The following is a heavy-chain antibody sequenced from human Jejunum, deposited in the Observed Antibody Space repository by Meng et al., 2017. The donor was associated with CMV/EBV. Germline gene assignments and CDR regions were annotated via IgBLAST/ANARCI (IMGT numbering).Heavy chain of an antibody. CDR1: EFTFSDYC. J-gene: IGHJ3*02. Sequence: CVASEFTFSDYCIHWVRQAPGKGLVWVSRINSDGSSTSYADSVKGRFTISRDNAKNTLYVQMNSLRAEDTAVYYCARGYISGGLDIWGQGTMVTVSS. CDR2: INSDGSST. D-gene: IGHD1-14*01. V-gene: IGHV3-74*01. CDR3: ARGYISGGLDI.